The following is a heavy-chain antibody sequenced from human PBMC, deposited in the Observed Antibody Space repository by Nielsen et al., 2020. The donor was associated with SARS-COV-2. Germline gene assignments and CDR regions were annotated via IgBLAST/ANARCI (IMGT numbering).Heavy chain of an antibody. D-gene: IGHD6-25*01. V-gene: IGHV3-30*02. CDR3: AKDVRTGSAHFHR. J-gene: IGHJ4*02. CDR2: VPYGGNKR. CDR1: GFTFSSYA. Sequence: GESLKISCAASGFTFSSYAMSWVRQAPGKGLEWVAFVPYGGNKRYYAVAVRGRFTISRDNTKNTLSLEMKYLTEEDTGVYYCAKDVRTGSAHFHRWGQGTLVSVSS.